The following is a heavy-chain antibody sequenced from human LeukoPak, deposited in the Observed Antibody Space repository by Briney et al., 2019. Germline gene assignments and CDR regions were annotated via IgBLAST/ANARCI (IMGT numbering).Heavy chain of an antibody. CDR2: ISYDGSNK. V-gene: IGHV3-30*04. Sequence: PGGSLRLSCAASGFTFSSYYMYWVRQAPGKGLEWVAVISYDGSNKYYVDSVKGRFTISRDNSKNTLYLQMNSLRTEDTAVYYCARREGGTTLDYWGQGTLVTVSS. CDR3: ARREGGTTLDY. CDR1: GFTFSSYY. J-gene: IGHJ4*02. D-gene: IGHD1-26*01.